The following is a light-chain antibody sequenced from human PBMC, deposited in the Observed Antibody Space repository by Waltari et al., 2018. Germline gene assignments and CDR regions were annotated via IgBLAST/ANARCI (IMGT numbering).Light chain of an antibody. J-gene: IGKJ1*01. Sequence: EVVLTQSPGTLSLSPGDRDTLSCRASQSIGRYIVWYQQRPGQAPRLLIYAASTRATGIPDRFSGSGYGTDFSLTIDRLEPEDFAVYFCQNHERLPATFGQGTRVEIK. CDR3: QNHERLPAT. CDR2: AAS. CDR1: QSIGRY. V-gene: IGKV3-20*01.